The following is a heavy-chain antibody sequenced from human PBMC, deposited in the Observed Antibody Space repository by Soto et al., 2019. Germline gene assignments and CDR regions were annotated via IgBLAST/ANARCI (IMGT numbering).Heavy chain of an antibody. Sequence: VGSLRLSCVASGVTFSKTWMSWVRQAPGKGLEWVGRIKSKTDGGTTDYAAPVKGRFTISRDDSKNTLYLQMNSLKTEDTAVYYCTTDGRGAFDIWGQGTMVTVSS. CDR1: GVTFSKTW. D-gene: IGHD3-10*01. V-gene: IGHV3-15*01. CDR3: TTDGRGAFDI. CDR2: IKSKTDGGTT. J-gene: IGHJ3*02.